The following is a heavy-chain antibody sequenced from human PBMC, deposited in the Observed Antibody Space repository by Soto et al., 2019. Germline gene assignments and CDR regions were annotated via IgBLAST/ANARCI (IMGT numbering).Heavy chain of an antibody. V-gene: IGHV3-66*01. CDR2: IYSGGST. CDR3: ARSTAADNYYYYYMDV. J-gene: IGHJ6*03. CDR1: GFTVSSNY. Sequence: GGSLRLSCAASGFTVSSNYMSWVRQAPGKGLEWVSVIYSGGSTYYADSVKGRFTISRDNSKNTLYLQMNSLRAEDTAVYYCARSTAADNYYYYYMDVWGKGTTVTVSS. D-gene: IGHD6-13*01.